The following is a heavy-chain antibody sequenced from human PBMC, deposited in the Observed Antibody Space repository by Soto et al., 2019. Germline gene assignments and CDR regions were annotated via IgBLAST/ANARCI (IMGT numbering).Heavy chain of an antibody. Sequence: GGSLRLSCTASGFTFGDYAMSWFRQAPGKGLEWVGFIRSKAYGGTTEYAASVKGRFTISRDDSKSIAYLQMNSLKTEDTAVYYCTRGGGYSGYDYEAFPDYWGQGTLVTVSS. V-gene: IGHV3-49*03. CDR2: IRSKAYGGTT. J-gene: IGHJ4*02. CDR1: GFTFGDYA. D-gene: IGHD5-12*01. CDR3: TRGGGYSGYDYEAFPDY.